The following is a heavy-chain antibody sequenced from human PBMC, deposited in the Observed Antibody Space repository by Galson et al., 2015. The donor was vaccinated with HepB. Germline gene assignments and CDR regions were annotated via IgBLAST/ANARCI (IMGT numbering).Heavy chain of an antibody. CDR2: ITSSGTI. CDR1: GFTFSDYS. D-gene: IGHD6-13*01. Sequence: SLRLSCAASGFTFSDYSMKWVRQAPGKGLEWVSYITSSGTIYYADSVKGRFTISRDNAKNSLYLQMNSLRDEDTAVYYCARDALRYSSSWYFDLSGRGTRVTVSS. J-gene: IGHJ2*01. V-gene: IGHV3-48*02. CDR3: ARDALRYSSSWYFDL.